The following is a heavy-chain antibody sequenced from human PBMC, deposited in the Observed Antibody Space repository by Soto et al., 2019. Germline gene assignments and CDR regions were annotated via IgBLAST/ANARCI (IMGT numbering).Heavy chain of an antibody. Sequence: SVKVSCKASGGTFSSYAISWVRQAPGQGLEWMGGIIPIFGTANYAQKFQGRVTITADESTSTAYMELSSLGSEDTAVYYCARVLLWFGEKQNYYGMDVSGQGTTVTVSS. CDR3: ARVLLWFGEKQNYYGMDV. CDR2: IIPIFGTA. J-gene: IGHJ6*02. D-gene: IGHD3-10*01. CDR1: GGTFSSYA. V-gene: IGHV1-69*13.